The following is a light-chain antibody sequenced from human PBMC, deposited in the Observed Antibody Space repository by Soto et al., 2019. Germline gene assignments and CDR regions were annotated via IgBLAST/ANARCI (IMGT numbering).Light chain of an antibody. J-gene: IGLJ2*01. V-gene: IGLV4-60*03. CDR1: SGHSTYI. CDR2: LEGSGSN. Sequence: QPVLTQSSSASASLGSSVKLTCTLSSGHSTYIIAWHQQQPGKAPRYLMKLEGSGSNNKGSGVPDRFSGSSSGADRYLTISNLQSEDEADYYCETWDRNTVVFGGGTKLTVI. CDR3: ETWDRNTVV.